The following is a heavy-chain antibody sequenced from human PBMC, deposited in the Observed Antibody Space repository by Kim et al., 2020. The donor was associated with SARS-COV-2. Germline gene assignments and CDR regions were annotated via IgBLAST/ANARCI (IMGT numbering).Heavy chain of an antibody. CDR3: AKDGRITIFGVVITQTYYFDY. J-gene: IGHJ4*02. CDR1: GFTFSSYA. D-gene: IGHD3-3*01. V-gene: IGHV3-23*01. Sequence: GGSLRLSCAASGFTFSSYAMSLVRQAPGKGLEWVSALSGSGGSTYYADSVKGRFTISRDNSKNTLYLQMNSLRAEDTAVDYCAKDGRITIFGVVITQTYYFDYWGQGTLVTVSS. CDR2: LSGSGGST.